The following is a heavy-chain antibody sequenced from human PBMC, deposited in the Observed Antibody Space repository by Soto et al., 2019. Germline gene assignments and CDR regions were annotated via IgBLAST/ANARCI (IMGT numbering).Heavy chain of an antibody. CDR1: GDTFSSYA. D-gene: IGHD2-15*01. CDR2: IIRMFGTA. CDR3: SRGIAVVVAPAGAEYDNYYGMAV. Sequence: QVQLVQSGAELKKPGSSVKVSCKASGDTFSSYAINWVRQGPGQGLEWVGGIIRMFGTANYAETFQGRVTITADEATSKGSLELKSLRLEDTDVDYYSRGIAVVVAPAGAEYDNYYGMAVLGQGTTVTVSS. J-gene: IGHJ6*02. V-gene: IGHV1-69*01.